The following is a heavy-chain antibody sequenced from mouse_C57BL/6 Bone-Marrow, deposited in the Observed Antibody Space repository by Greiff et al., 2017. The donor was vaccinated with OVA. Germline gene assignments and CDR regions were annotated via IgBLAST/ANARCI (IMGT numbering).Heavy chain of an antibody. V-gene: IGHV1-18*01. D-gene: IGHD1-1*02. CDR3: AREGLWFDY. Sequence: VQLKESGPELVKPGASVKIPCKASGYTFTDYNMDWVKQSHGKSLEWIGDINPNNGGTIYNQKFKGKATLTVDKSSSTAYMELRSLTSEDTAVYYCAREGLWFDYWGQDTTLTVSS. CDR2: INPNNGGT. CDR1: GYTFTDYN. J-gene: IGHJ2*01.